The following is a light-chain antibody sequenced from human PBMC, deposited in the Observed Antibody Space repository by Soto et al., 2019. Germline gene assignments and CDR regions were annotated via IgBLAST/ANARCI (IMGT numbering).Light chain of an antibody. CDR2: DAS. Sequence: EIVRTQSPATLSVSPGERATLSCRASQSVSSNLAWHQQKPGQAPRILMYDASTRATGISARFSGSGSGTEFTLTISSLQSEDFAVYYCQQYHNWPITFGQGTRLEIK. CDR1: QSVSSN. CDR3: QQYHNWPIT. V-gene: IGKV3-15*01. J-gene: IGKJ5*01.